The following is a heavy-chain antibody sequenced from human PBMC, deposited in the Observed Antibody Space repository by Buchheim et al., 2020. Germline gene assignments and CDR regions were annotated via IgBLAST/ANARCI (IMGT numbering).Heavy chain of an antibody. V-gene: IGHV3-30*18. CDR2: ISYDGSDK. D-gene: IGHD6-13*01. CDR1: GFTFSSYG. CDR3: AKDSRSWYYFDY. Sequence: QVQLVESGGGVVQPGRSLRLSCAASGFTFSSYGMLWVRQAPGKGLEWVALISYDGSDKYYGDSVKGRYTISRDNSKNTLYLQMNSLRAEDTAVYYCAKDSRSWYYFDYWGQGTL. J-gene: IGHJ4*02.